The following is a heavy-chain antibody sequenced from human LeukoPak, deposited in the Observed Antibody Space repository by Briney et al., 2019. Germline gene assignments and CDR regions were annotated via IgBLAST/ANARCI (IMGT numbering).Heavy chain of an antibody. CDR3: ASLPRTDYGSGSFDY. CDR1: GGSISSYY. Sequence: SETLSLTCTVSGGSISSYYWSWTRQPPGKGLEWIGYIYYSGSTNYNPSLKSRVTISVDTSKNQFSLKLSSVTAADTAVYYCASLPRTDYGSGSFDYWGQGTLVTVSS. J-gene: IGHJ4*02. D-gene: IGHD3-10*01. CDR2: IYYSGST. V-gene: IGHV4-59*08.